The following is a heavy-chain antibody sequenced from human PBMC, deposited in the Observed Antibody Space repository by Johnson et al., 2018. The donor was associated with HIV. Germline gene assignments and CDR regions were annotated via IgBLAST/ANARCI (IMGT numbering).Heavy chain of an antibody. CDR1: GFTFDDYG. D-gene: IGHD2-15*01. V-gene: IGHV3-20*04. CDR2: INWNGGST. CDR3: AREPGSSGGYYYSYVFDI. J-gene: IGHJ3*02. Sequence: VQLVESGGGVVRPGGSLRLSCAASGFTFDDYGMNWVRQAPGKGLEWVSGINWNGGSTGYADSVKGRFTISRDNSKNTLYLQMNSLRAEDTAVYYCAREPGSSGGYYYSYVFDIWGQGTMVTVSS.